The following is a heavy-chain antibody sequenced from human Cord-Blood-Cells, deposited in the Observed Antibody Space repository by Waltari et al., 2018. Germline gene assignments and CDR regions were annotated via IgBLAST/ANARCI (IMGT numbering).Heavy chain of an antibody. CDR3: ARPTFSYDFWSGYDAFDI. CDR1: GYTFTSYY. J-gene: IGHJ3*02. Sequence: QVQLVQSGAEVKKPGASVKVSCKASGYTFTSYYMHWVRQAPAQGLEWMGIINPSGGSTSYAQKFQGRVTMTRDTSTSTVYMELSSLRSEDTAVYYCARPTFSYDFWSGYDAFDIWGQGTMVTVSS. D-gene: IGHD3-3*01. CDR2: INPSGGST. V-gene: IGHV1-46*01.